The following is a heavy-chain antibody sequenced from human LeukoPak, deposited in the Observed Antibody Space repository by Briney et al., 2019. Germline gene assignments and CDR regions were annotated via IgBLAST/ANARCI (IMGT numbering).Heavy chain of an antibody. D-gene: IGHD6-13*01. V-gene: IGHV4-34*01. CDR2: INHSGST. Sequence: PPETLSLTCAVYGGSFSGYYWSWIRQPPGKGLEWIGEINHSGSTNYNPSLKSRVTISVDTSKNQFSLKLSSVTAADPAVYYCARDRVGSSWGENDVGFDYWGQGTLVTVSS. CDR1: GGSFSGYY. CDR3: ARDRVGSSWGENDVGFDY. J-gene: IGHJ4*02.